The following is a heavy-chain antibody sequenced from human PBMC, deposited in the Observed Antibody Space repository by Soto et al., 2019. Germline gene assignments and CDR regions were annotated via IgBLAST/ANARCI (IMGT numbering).Heavy chain of an antibody. J-gene: IGHJ4*02. CDR1: GYTFTSYG. Sequence: QVPLVQSGAEVKKPGASVKVSCKASGYTFTSYGISWVRQAPGQGLEWMGWISAYNGNTNYAQKLQGRVTMTTDTSTSTAYMELRSLRSDDTAVYYCARSSIIAVAGGGLVDYWGQGTLVTVSS. CDR3: ARSSIIAVAGGGLVDY. V-gene: IGHV1-18*01. CDR2: ISAYNGNT. D-gene: IGHD6-19*01.